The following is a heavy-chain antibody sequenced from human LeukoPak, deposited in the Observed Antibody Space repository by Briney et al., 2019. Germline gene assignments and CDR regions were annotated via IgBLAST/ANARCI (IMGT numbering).Heavy chain of an antibody. D-gene: IGHD3-16*01. CDR3: AREQTSHRWGAREAFDY. V-gene: IGHV3-21*01. CDR2: ISSSSSYI. CDR1: GFTFSSYS. Sequence: TGGSLRLSCAASGFTFSSYSMNWVRQAPGKGLEWVSSISSSSSYIYYADSVKGRFTISRDNAKNSLYLQMNSLRAEDTAVYYCAREQTSHRWGAREAFDYWGQGTLVTVSS. J-gene: IGHJ4*02.